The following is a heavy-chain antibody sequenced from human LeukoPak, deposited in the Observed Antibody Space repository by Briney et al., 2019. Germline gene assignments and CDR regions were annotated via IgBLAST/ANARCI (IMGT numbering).Heavy chain of an antibody. CDR1: GGSFSGYY. Sequence: PSETLSLTCAVYGGSFSGYYWSWIRQPPGKGLEWIGEINHSGSTNYNPSLKSRVTISVDTSKNRFSLKLSSVTAADTAVYYCARSPDPLDCSSTSCYFDYWGQGTLVTVSS. D-gene: IGHD2-2*01. CDR3: ARSPDPLDCSSTSCYFDY. V-gene: IGHV4-34*01. J-gene: IGHJ4*02. CDR2: INHSGST.